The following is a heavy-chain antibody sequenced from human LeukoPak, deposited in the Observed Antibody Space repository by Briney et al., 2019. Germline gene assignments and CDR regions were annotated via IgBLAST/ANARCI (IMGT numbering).Heavy chain of an antibody. CDR1: GFTFSSYW. V-gene: IGHV3-7*01. CDR3: ARVARWLRYTDY. D-gene: IGHD5-12*01. J-gene: IGHJ4*02. Sequence: PGGSLRLSCAASGFTFSSYWMSWVRQAPGKGLEWVANINQDGSEKYYADSMKGRITISRDNAKNLLYLQMNSLRAEDTAIYFCARVARWLRYTDYWGQGALVTVSS. CDR2: INQDGSEK.